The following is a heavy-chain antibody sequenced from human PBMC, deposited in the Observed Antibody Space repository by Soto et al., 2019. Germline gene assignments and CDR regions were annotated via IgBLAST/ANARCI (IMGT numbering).Heavy chain of an antibody. D-gene: IGHD3-9*01. V-gene: IGHV4-39*01. CDR2: IYYSGST. J-gene: IGHJ4*02. Sequence: SETLSLTCTVSGGSISSSSYYWGWIRQPPGKGLEWIGSIYYSGSTYYNPSLNSRVTISVDTSKNQFSLKLSSVTAADTAVYYCARRVRYFDWLPQGAFDYWGQGTLVTVSS. CDR1: GGSISSSSYY. CDR3: ARRVRYFDWLPQGAFDY.